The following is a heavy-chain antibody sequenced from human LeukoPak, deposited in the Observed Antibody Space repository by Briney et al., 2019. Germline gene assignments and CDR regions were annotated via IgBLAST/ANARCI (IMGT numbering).Heavy chain of an antibody. J-gene: IGHJ5*02. Sequence: SETLSLTCTVSGGSISSYYWSWIRQPPGKGLEWIGYISYNGSTNYNPSLKSRVTISVDTSKNQFSLKLSSVTAADTAVYYCARQRRQLWIDPWSQGTLVTVSS. V-gene: IGHV4-59*08. D-gene: IGHD5-18*01. CDR3: ARQRRQLWIDP. CDR2: ISYNGST. CDR1: GGSISSYY.